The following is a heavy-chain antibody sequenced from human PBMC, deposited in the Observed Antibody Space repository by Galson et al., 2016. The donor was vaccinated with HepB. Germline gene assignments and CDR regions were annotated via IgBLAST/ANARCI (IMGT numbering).Heavy chain of an antibody. CDR1: GFTYSSYS. CDR3: VREPCTNGICYGFDF. Sequence: SLRLSCAASGFTYSSYSMNWVRQAPGKGLEWISSISGNNDYIYYADSLKGRFTISKDNAKKSVYLQMNSLRVEDTALYYCVREPCTNGICYGFDFWGQGALVTVSP. CDR2: ISGNNDYI. V-gene: IGHV3-21*01. J-gene: IGHJ4*02. D-gene: IGHD2-8*01.